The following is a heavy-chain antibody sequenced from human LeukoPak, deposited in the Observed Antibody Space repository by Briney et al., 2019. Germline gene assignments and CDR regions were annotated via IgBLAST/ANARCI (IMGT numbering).Heavy chain of an antibody. Sequence: ASVKVSCKASGYTFTSYGISWVRQAPGQGLEWMGWISAYNGNTNYAQKLQGRVTMTTDTFTSTAYMELRSLRSDDTAVYYCARDRGSWYYYGMDVWGQGTTVTVSS. D-gene: IGHD1-26*01. CDR3: ARDRGSWYYYGMDV. V-gene: IGHV1-18*01. J-gene: IGHJ6*02. CDR2: ISAYNGNT. CDR1: GYTFTSYG.